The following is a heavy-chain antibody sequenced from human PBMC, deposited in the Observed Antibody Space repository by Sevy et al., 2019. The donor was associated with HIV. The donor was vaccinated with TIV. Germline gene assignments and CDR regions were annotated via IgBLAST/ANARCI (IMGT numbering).Heavy chain of an antibody. J-gene: IGHJ4*02. Sequence: ASVKVSCKASGYAFSGFGISWVRQAPGQGLEWMGWISAYNGNIQLAQKFQGRFTLTTDTSTDTAYMELSSLRSDDTAVYYCAREPPYDILTGFYPANKRNNLDFWGQRTLVTVSS. CDR1: GYAFSGFG. CDR2: ISAYNGNI. V-gene: IGHV1-18*01. CDR3: AREPPYDILTGFYPANKRNNLDF. D-gene: IGHD3-9*01.